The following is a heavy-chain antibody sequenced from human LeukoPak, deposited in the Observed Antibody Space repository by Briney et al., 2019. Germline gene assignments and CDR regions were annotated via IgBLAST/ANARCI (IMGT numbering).Heavy chain of an antibody. Sequence: ASVKVSCKASGYTFTGYYMHWVRQAPGQGLEWMGIINPSGGSTSYAQKFQGRVTMTRDTSTSTVYMELSSLRSEDTAVYYCARRGYCSSTSCYTKSWFDPWGQGTLVTVSS. CDR2: INPSGGST. V-gene: IGHV1-46*03. CDR1: GYTFTGYY. D-gene: IGHD2-2*02. CDR3: ARRGYCSSTSCYTKSWFDP. J-gene: IGHJ5*02.